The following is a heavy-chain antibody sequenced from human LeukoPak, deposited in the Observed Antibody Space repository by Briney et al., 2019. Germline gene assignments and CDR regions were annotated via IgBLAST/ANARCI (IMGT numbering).Heavy chain of an antibody. V-gene: IGHV6-1*01. CDR1: GDSVSTNTGA. CDR2: TYYRSKWYY. J-gene: IGHJ4*02. Sequence: SQTLSLTCDISGDSVSTNTGAWNWIRQSPSRGLEWLGRTYYRSKWYYDYAVSVSSLITISPDTSKNQLSLQVTSVTPDDTAVYYCARDPNFTGWFGFDYWGQGILVTVSS. D-gene: IGHD3-10*01. CDR3: ARDPNFTGWFGFDY.